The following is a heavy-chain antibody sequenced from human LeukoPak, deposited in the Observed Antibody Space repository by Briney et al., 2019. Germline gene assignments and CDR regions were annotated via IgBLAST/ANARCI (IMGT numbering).Heavy chain of an antibody. J-gene: IGHJ6*03. Sequence: ASVKVSCKASGYTFTSYDINWVRQATGQGLEWMGWMNPNSGNTGYAQKFQGRVTMTRNTSISTAYMELSSLRSEDTAVYYCAGEGAIAAAGTYYYYMDVWGKGTTVTVSS. V-gene: IGHV1-8*01. D-gene: IGHD6-13*01. CDR1: GYTFTSYD. CDR2: MNPNSGNT. CDR3: AGEGAIAAAGTYYYYMDV.